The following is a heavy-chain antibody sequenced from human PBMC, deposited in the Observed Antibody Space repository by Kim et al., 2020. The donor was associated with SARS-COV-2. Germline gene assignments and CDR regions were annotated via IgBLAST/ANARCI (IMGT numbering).Heavy chain of an antibody. D-gene: IGHD6-19*01. Sequence: GGSLRLSCAASGFTFSSYAMHWVRQAPGKGLEWVAVISYDGSDKYYADSVKGRFTISRDNSKNTLYLQMNSLRAEDTAVYYCARGGQRLTGYYYYYMDVCGKGTTVTVSS. CDR2: ISYDGSDK. CDR1: GFTFSSYA. V-gene: IGHV3-30*04. J-gene: IGHJ6*03. CDR3: ARGGQRLTGYYYYYMDV.